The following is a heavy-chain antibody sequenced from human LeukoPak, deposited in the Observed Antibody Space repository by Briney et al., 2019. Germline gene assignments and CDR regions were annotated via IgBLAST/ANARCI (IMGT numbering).Heavy chain of an antibody. CDR2: IYHSGST. Sequence: SETLSLTCAVSGYSISSGYYWGWIRQPPGKGLEWIGSIYHSGSTYHNPSLKRRVTISVDTSKNQFSLKLSSVTAADTAVYYCARLGGLRAFDIWGQGTMVTVSS. J-gene: IGHJ3*02. CDR3: ARLGGLRAFDI. CDR1: GYSISSGYY. V-gene: IGHV4-38-2*01. D-gene: IGHD5-12*01.